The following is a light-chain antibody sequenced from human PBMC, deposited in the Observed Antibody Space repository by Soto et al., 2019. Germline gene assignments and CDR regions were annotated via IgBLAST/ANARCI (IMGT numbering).Light chain of an antibody. J-gene: IGKJ1*01. CDR3: MQGTHWPWT. CDR2: EVS. V-gene: IGKV2-30*02. Sequence: DVVMTQSPLSLPVTLGQPASISCRSSQSLIHSDGNTYLSWFQQRPGQSPRRLIYEVSDRDSGVPDRFTGSGSGHDFTLKISGVEAEDVGVYYCMQGTHWPWTFGQGTEVEI. CDR1: QSLIHSDGNTY.